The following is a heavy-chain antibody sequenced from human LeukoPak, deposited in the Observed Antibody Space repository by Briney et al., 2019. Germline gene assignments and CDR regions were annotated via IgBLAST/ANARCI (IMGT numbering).Heavy chain of an antibody. V-gene: IGHV3-48*01. CDR2: ISSSSSTI. CDR3: AGEISPYYYDSSGYYPPDY. CDR1: RFTFSSYN. J-gene: IGHJ4*02. D-gene: IGHD3-22*01. Sequence: GGSLRLSCAAPRFTFSSYNMNWVRQAPGKGLEWVSSISSSSSTIYYADSVKGRFTISRDNAKNSLYLQMNSLRAEDTAVYYCAGEISPYYYDSSGYYPPDYWGQGTLVTVSS.